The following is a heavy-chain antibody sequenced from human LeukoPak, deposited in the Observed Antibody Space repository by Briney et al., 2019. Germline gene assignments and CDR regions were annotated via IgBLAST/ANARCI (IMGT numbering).Heavy chain of an antibody. CDR1: GGSVSSGSYY. D-gene: IGHD2-2*01. Sequence: SETLSLTCTVSGGSVSSGSYYWSWIRQPPGKGLEWIGYIYYSGSTNYNPSLKSRVTISVDTSKNQFSLKLSSVTAADTAVYYCARGGTFFCSSTSCPNWFDPWGQGTLVTVSS. CDR2: IYYSGST. V-gene: IGHV4-61*01. J-gene: IGHJ5*02. CDR3: ARGGTFFCSSTSCPNWFDP.